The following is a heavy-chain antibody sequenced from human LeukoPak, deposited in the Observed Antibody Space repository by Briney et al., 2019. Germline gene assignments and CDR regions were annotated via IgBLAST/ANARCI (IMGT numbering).Heavy chain of an antibody. Sequence: HPGGSLRLSCTASGFTFGDYAMSWVRQAPGKGLEWVGFIRSKAYGGTTEYAASVKDRFTISRDDSKSIAYLQMNSLKTKDTAVYYCTSLIAAAGRGEGYWGQGTLVTVSS. CDR1: GFTFGDYA. D-gene: IGHD6-13*01. V-gene: IGHV3-49*04. J-gene: IGHJ4*02. CDR3: TSLIAAAGRGEGY. CDR2: IRSKAYGGTT.